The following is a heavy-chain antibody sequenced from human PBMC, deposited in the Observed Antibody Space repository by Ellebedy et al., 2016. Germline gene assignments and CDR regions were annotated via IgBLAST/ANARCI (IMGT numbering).Heavy chain of an antibody. D-gene: IGHD3-10*01. J-gene: IGHJ4*02. CDR1: GFTFDDYA. CDR2: ISWNSGSI. V-gene: IGHV3-9*01. CDR3: AKDRYTYKSGTPEY. Sequence: GGSLRLSCAASGFTFDDYAMHWVRQAPGKGLEWVSGISWNSGSIGYVASVKGRFTISRDNAKNSLFLQMNSLRTEDTALYYCAKDRYTYKSGTPEYWGQGTLVTVSS.